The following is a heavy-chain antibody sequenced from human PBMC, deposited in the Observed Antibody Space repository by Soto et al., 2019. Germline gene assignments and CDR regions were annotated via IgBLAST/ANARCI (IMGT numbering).Heavy chain of an antibody. CDR3: ASFWSGYYYYYYGMDV. V-gene: IGHV3-30-3*01. CDR1: GFTFSSYA. D-gene: IGHD3-3*01. CDR2: ISYDGSNK. J-gene: IGHJ6*02. Sequence: PGGSLRLSCAASGFTFSSYAMHWVRQAPGKGLEWVAVISYDGSNKYYADSVKGRFTISRDNSKNTLYLQMNSLRAEDTAVYYCASFWSGYYYYYYGMDVWGQGTTVTV.